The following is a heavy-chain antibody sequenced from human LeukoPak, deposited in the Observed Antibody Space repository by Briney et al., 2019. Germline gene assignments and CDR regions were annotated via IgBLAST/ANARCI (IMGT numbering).Heavy chain of an antibody. CDR3: ARHMDYYGSGNYYSPYYYFMDV. V-gene: IGHV5-51*01. D-gene: IGHD3-10*01. J-gene: IGHJ6*03. CDR2: IYPGDSDT. CDR1: GYSFTSYW. Sequence: GESLKISCKGSGYSFTSYWIGWVRQMPGKGLEWMGIIYPGDSDTRYSPSFQCQVTISADKSISTAYLQWSSLKASDTAMYYCARHMDYYGSGNYYSPYYYFMDVWGKGTTVTVSS.